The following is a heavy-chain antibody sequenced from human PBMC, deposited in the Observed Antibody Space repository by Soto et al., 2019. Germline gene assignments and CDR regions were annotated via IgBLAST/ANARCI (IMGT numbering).Heavy chain of an antibody. CDR2: INHSGST. J-gene: IGHJ4*02. V-gene: IGHV4-34*01. Sequence: PSETLSLTCAVYGGSFSGYYWSWIRQPPGKGLEWIGEINHSGSTNYNPSLKSRVTISVDTSKNQFSLKLSSVTAADTAVYYCARGGYSHPPFDYWGQGTLVTVSS. CDR3: ARGGYSHPPFDY. CDR1: GGSFSGYY. D-gene: IGHD5-18*01.